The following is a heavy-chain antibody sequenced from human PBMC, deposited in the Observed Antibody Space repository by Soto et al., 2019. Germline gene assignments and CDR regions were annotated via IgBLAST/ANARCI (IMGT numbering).Heavy chain of an antibody. D-gene: IGHD2-15*01. CDR2: ISSSSSYI. J-gene: IGHJ5*02. V-gene: IGHV3-21*01. CDR3: ARDHSGGSCHH. CDR1: GFTFSSYS. Sequence: EVQLVESGGGLVKPGGSLRLSCAASGFTFSSYSMNWVRQAPGKGLEWVSSISSSSSYIYYADSVTGRFTISRDNAKNSLYLQMNGMRAEDTAVYYCARDHSGGSCHHWGQGTLVTVSS.